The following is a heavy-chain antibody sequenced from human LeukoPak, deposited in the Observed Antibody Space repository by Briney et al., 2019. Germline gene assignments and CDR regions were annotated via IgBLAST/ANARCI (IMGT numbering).Heavy chain of an antibody. CDR2: ISGSGGST. CDR3: AKDPFHYYGMDV. V-gene: IGHV3-23*01. Sequence: TGGSLRLSCAASGFTFSSYAMSWVRQAPGKGLEWVSAISGSGGSTYYADSVKGRFTISRDNSKNTLYLQMNSLRAEDTAVYYCAKDPFHYYGMDVWGQGTTVTVSS. CDR1: GFTFSSYA. J-gene: IGHJ6*02.